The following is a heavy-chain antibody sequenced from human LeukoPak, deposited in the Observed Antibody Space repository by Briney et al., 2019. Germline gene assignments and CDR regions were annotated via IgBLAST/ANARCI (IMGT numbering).Heavy chain of an antibody. Sequence: SETLSLTCAVYGGSFSGYYWSWIRQPPGKGLEWIGEINHSGSTNYNPSLKSRVTISVDTSKNQFSLKLSSLTAADTAVYYCASGGTAMVMFDYWGQGTLVTVSS. D-gene: IGHD5-18*01. CDR1: GGSFSGYY. CDR3: ASGGTAMVMFDY. CDR2: INHSGST. J-gene: IGHJ4*02. V-gene: IGHV4-34*01.